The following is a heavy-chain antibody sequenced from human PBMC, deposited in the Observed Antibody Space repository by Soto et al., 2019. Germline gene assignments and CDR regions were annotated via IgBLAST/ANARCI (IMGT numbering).Heavy chain of an antibody. D-gene: IGHD3-16*01. Sequence: TSETLSLTCTVSGGSISSYYWSWIRQPPGKGLEWIGYIYYSGSTNYNPSLKSRVTISVDTSKNQFSLKLSSVTAADTAVYYCARDPMITFGGVYYRLACWGQGTTVTVSS. J-gene: IGHJ6*02. CDR1: GGSISSYY. CDR2: IYYSGST. CDR3: ARDPMITFGGVYYRLAC. V-gene: IGHV4-59*01.